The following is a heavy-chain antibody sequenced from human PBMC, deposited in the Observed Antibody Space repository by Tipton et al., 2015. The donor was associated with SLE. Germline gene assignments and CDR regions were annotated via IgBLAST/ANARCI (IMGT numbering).Heavy chain of an antibody. CDR2: ISSSSSYI. CDR3: AKIGCSGWYYFDY. D-gene: IGHD6-19*01. J-gene: IGHJ4*02. V-gene: IGHV3-21*01. CDR1: GFTFSSYR. Sequence: GSLRLSCAASGFTFSSYRMNWVRQAPGKGLEWVSSISSSSSYIYYADSVKGRFTISRDNAKNSLYLQMNSLRAEDTAVYYCAKIGCSGWYYFDYWGQGTLVTVSS.